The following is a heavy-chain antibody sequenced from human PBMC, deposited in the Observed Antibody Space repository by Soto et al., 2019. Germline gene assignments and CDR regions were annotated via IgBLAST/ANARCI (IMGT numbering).Heavy chain of an antibody. CDR3: ARELHGGSYGMDV. Sequence: EVQLVESGGGLVQPGGSLRLSCAASGFTFSNYDMHWVRQVTGKGLEWVSGITTAGDTYYPGSVKGRFTISREKAKNSLYLQMNSLSAGDTAVYYCARELHGGSYGMDVWGQGTKVTVS. CDR2: ITTAGDT. CDR1: GFTFSNYD. J-gene: IGHJ6*02. V-gene: IGHV3-13*01.